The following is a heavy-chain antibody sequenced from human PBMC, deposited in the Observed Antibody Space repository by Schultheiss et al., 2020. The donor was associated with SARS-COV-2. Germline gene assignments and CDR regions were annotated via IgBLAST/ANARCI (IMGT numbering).Heavy chain of an antibody. D-gene: IGHD3-22*01. CDR2: ISSNGGST. J-gene: IGHJ3*02. CDR3: ARAKHYSSGYAVRAFDI. CDR1: GFTFSSYA. Sequence: GGSLRLSCSASGFTFSSYAMHWVRQAPGKGLEYVSAISSNGGSTYYADSVKGRFTISRDNSKNTLYLQMSSLRAEDTAVYYCARAKHYSSGYAVRAFDIWGQGTMVTVSS. V-gene: IGHV3-64D*06.